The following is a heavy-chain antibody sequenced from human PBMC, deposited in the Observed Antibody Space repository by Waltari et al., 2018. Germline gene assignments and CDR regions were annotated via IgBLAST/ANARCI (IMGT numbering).Heavy chain of an antibody. D-gene: IGHD2-15*01. CDR3: AREGEFSYCSGGSCYGY. CDR1: GYTFTGYY. Sequence: QVQLVQSGAEVKKPGASVKVSCKASGYTFTGYYMHWVRQAPGQGLEWMGWINPNRGGTNYAQKFQGRVTMTRDTSISTAYMELSRLRSDDTAVYYCAREGEFSYCSGGSCYGYWGQGTLVTVSS. J-gene: IGHJ4*02. V-gene: IGHV1-2*02. CDR2: INPNRGGT.